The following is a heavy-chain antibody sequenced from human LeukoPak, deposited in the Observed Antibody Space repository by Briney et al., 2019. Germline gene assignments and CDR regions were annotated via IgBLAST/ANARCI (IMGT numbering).Heavy chain of an antibody. Sequence: PGGSLRLSCAASGFSFMNAWMIWVRQAPGKGLEWVTRIDSDGSITNYADSVKGRFTVSRDNAKNTLYLQMNSLRAEDAAVYYCAREGTYGHTLHTWLDPWGQGTPVTVS. J-gene: IGHJ5*02. V-gene: IGHV3-74*01. CDR1: GFSFMNAW. CDR3: AREGTYGHTLHTWLDP. CDR2: IDSDGSIT. D-gene: IGHD3-10*01.